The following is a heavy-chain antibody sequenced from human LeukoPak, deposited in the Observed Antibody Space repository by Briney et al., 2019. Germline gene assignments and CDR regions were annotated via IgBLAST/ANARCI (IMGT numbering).Heavy chain of an antibody. CDR3: ARYQGIISRETYFDL. CDR2: IYPGDSDT. Sequence: GESLKISCKGSGYSFTSYWIGWVRQLPGKGLEWMGIIYPGDSDTRYSPSFQGQVTISADKSISTAYLQWSSLKASDTAMYYCARYQGIISRETYFDLWGRGTLVTVSS. D-gene: IGHD2-15*01. J-gene: IGHJ2*01. CDR1: GYSFTSYW. V-gene: IGHV5-51*01.